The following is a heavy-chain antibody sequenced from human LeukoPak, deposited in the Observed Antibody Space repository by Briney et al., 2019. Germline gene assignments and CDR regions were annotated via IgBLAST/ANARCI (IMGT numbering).Heavy chain of an antibody. V-gene: IGHV1-46*01. Sequence: ASVKVSCKASGYTFTSYCMHWVRQAPGQGLEWMGIINPSGGSTSYAQKFQGRVTMTRDTSTSTVYMELSSLRSEDTAVYYCARPRGIAVAAGYFQHWGQGTLATVSS. CDR1: GYTFTSYC. D-gene: IGHD6-19*01. J-gene: IGHJ1*01. CDR3: ARPRGIAVAAGYFQH. CDR2: INPSGGST.